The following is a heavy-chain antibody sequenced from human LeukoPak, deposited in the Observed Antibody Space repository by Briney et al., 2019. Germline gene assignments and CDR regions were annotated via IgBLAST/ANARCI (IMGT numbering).Heavy chain of an antibody. CDR1: GYTFTGYN. CDR3: ARYQISGSGSYNWFDP. D-gene: IGHD3-10*01. Sequence: ASVKVSCKASGYTFTGYNMHWVRQAHGQGLEWMGWINPNSGGTNYAQKFQGRVTMTRDTSISTAYMELSRLRSDDTAVYYCARYQISGSGSYNWFDPWGQGTLVTVAS. CDR2: INPNSGGT. J-gene: IGHJ5*02. V-gene: IGHV1-2*02.